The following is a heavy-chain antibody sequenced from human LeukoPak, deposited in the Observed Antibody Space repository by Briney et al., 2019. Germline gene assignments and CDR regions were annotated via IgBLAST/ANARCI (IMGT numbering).Heavy chain of an antibody. Sequence: GASVKVSCKASGYTFTGYYMHWVRQAPGQGLEWMGWISAYNGNTNYAQKLQGRVTMTTDTSTSTAYMELRSLRSDDTAVYYCARSGGYYYDSSGYSKPDYWGQGTLVTVSS. J-gene: IGHJ4*02. D-gene: IGHD3-22*01. CDR3: ARSGGYYYDSSGYSKPDY. V-gene: IGHV1-18*04. CDR1: GYTFTGYY. CDR2: ISAYNGNT.